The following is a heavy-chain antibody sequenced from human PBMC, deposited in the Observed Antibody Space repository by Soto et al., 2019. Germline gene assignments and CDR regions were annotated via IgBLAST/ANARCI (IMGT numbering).Heavy chain of an antibody. Sequence: SETLSLTCTVSGGSISSSSYYWGWIRQPPGKGLEWIGSIYYSGSTYYNPSLKSRVTISVDTSKNQFSLKLSSVTAADTAVYYCAIQKSWSGRHSVFDYWGQGTLVTVAS. V-gene: IGHV4-39*01. D-gene: IGHD3-3*01. CDR2: IYYSGST. CDR1: GGSISSSSYY. CDR3: AIQKSWSGRHSVFDY. J-gene: IGHJ4*02.